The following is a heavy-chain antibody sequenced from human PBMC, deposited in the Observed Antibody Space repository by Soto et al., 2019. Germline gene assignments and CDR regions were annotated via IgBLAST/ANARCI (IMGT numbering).Heavy chain of an antibody. CDR2: INSAGSII. CDR3: ATGTDVGWLDNPTHALEI. D-gene: IGHD3-9*01. J-gene: IGHJ3*02. Sequence: EVQLVQSGGALVQPGGSLRLSCAASGFTPSRLSMNWVRQAPGKGLEWISYINSAGSIIYYADSVKGRFTISRDNAKNSLYLQMNSLRAEDTAGYYCATGTDVGWLDNPTHALEIWGQGTMVTVSS. V-gene: IGHV3-48*01. CDR1: GFTPSRLS.